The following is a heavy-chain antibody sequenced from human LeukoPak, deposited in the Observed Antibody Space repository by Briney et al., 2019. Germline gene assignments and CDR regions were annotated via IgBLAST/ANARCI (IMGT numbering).Heavy chain of an antibody. J-gene: IGHJ3*02. Sequence: ASVRVSCKASGYTFTGYYMHWVRQAPGQGLEWMGRINPNSGGTNYAQKFQGRVTMTRDTSISTAYRELSRLTSDDTAMYYCARNIWFGESSDGSDIWGQGTMVTVSS. CDR3: ARNIWFGESSDGSDI. CDR2: INPNSGGT. V-gene: IGHV1-2*06. CDR1: GYTFTGYY. D-gene: IGHD3-10*01.